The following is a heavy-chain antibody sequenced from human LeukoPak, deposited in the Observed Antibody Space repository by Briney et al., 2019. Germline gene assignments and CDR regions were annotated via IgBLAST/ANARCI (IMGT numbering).Heavy chain of an antibody. J-gene: IGHJ4*02. V-gene: IGHV3-30*18. D-gene: IGHD1-26*01. Sequence: GGSLRLSCAASGFTFSSYGMHWVRQAPGKGLEWVAVISHDGSNKYYADYVKGRFTISRDNSKNTLYLQMNSLRAEDTAVYYCAKSYVLGAEWGHFDYWGQGTLVTVSS. CDR2: ISHDGSNK. CDR1: GFTFSSYG. CDR3: AKSYVLGAEWGHFDY.